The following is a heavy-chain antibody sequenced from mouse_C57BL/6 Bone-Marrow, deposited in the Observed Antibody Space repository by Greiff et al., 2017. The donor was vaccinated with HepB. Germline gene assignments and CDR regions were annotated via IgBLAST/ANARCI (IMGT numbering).Heavy chain of an antibody. V-gene: IGHV5-16*01. CDR2: INYDGSST. D-gene: IGHD1-1*01. J-gene: IGHJ2*01. CDR1: GFTFSDYY. Sequence: EVQLVESEGGLVQPGSSMKLSCTASGFTFSDYYMAWVRQVPEKGLEWVANINYDGSSTYYLDSLKSRFIISRDNAKNILYLQMSSLKSEDTATYYCAREDGSSYFDYWGQGTTLTVSS. CDR3: AREDGSSYFDY.